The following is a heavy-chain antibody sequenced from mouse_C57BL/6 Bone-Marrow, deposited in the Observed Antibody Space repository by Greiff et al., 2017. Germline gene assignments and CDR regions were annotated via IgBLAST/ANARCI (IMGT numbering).Heavy chain of an antibody. CDR2: FYPGSGSI. CDR1: GYTFTEYT. CDR3: ARHEEGLWLRRSWFAY. D-gene: IGHD2-2*01. V-gene: IGHV1-62-2*01. J-gene: IGHJ3*01. Sequence: QVQLQQSGAELVKPGASVKLSCKASGYTFTEYTIHWVKQRSGQGLEWIGWFYPGSGSIKYNEKFKDKATLTADKSSSTVYMELSRLTSEDSAVFFCARHEEGLWLRRSWFAYWGQGTLVTVSA.